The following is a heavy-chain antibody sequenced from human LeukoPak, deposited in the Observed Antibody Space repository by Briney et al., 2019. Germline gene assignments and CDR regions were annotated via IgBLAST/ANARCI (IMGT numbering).Heavy chain of an antibody. V-gene: IGHV3-48*01. CDR2: ISSSGSAI. J-gene: IGHJ4*02. Sequence: TGGSLRLSSAASGFTFSDYSMNWVRQAPGKGLEWVSFISSSGSAIYYADSVKGRFTISRDNDGNSVYLQMNSLRAEDTAVYYCARGYGDYGCLDYWGQGTLVTVSS. CDR1: GFTFSDYS. CDR3: ARGYGDYGCLDY. D-gene: IGHD4-17*01.